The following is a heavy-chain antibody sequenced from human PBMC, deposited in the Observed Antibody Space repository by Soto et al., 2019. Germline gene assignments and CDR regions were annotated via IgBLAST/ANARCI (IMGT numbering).Heavy chain of an antibody. CDR2: ISWNSGSI. CDR3: AKDKWVVGATGLFDY. D-gene: IGHD1-26*01. J-gene: IGHJ4*02. V-gene: IGHV3-9*01. CDR1: GFTFDDYA. Sequence: SLRLSCAASGFTFDDYAMHWVRQAPGKGLEWVSGISWNSGSIGYADSVKGRFTISRDNAKNSLYLQMNSLRAEDTALYYCAKDKWVVGATGLFDYWGQGTLVTVSS.